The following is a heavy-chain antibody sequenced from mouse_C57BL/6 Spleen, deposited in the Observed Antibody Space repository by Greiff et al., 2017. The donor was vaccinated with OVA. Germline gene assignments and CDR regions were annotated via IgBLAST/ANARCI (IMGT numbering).Heavy chain of an antibody. Sequence: QVQLQQSGPGLVQPSQSLSITCTVSGFSLTSYGVHWVRQSPGKGLEWLGVIWSGGSTDYNAAFISRLSISKDNSKSQVFFKMNSLQADDTARYYCARNKSPWYVDGWGTGTTVTVSS. CDR2: IWSGGST. J-gene: IGHJ1*03. CDR1: GFSLTSYG. V-gene: IGHV2-2*01. CDR3: ARNKSPWYVDG.